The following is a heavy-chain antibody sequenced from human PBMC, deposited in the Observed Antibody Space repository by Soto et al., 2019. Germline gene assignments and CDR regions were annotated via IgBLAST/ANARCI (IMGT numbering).Heavy chain of an antibody. CDR3: ARQWGYDYYYYYGMDV. V-gene: IGHV4-61*01. CDR1: GGSVSSGSYY. Sequence: SETLYLTCTVSGGSVSSGSYYWSWIRPRPGKGLEWIGYIYYSGSTNYNPSLKSRVTISVDTSKNQFSLKLSSVTAADTAVYYCARQWGYDYYYYYGMDVWGQGTTVTVSS. CDR2: IYYSGST. D-gene: IGHD5-12*01. J-gene: IGHJ6*02.